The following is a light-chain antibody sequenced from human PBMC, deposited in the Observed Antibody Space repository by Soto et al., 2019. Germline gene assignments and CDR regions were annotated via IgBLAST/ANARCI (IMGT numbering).Light chain of an antibody. Sequence: QAVVTQPPSASASLGASVTLTCTLSSGYSNYKVDWYQQRPGKGPRFVMRVGTGGIVGSKGDGIPDRFSVLGSGLNRYLTIKNIQEEDESDYHCGADHGSGSKRNVVFGGGTQLTVL. CDR3: GADHGSGSKRNVV. CDR1: SGYSNYK. CDR2: VGTGGIVG. V-gene: IGLV9-49*01. J-gene: IGLJ2*01.